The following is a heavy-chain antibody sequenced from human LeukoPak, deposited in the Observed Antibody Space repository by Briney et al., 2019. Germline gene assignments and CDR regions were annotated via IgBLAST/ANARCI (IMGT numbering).Heavy chain of an antibody. CDR3: VSDGATGTTFSAFDY. Sequence: GGSLRHSCAASGFTFSSYEMNWVREAPGKGLEWVSYISSSGSTIYYADSVKGRFTISRDNAKNSLYLQMNSLRAEDTAVYYCVSDGATGTTFSAFDYWGQGTLVTVSS. V-gene: IGHV3-48*03. CDR2: ISSSGSTI. D-gene: IGHD1-1*01. CDR1: GFTFSSYE. J-gene: IGHJ4*02.